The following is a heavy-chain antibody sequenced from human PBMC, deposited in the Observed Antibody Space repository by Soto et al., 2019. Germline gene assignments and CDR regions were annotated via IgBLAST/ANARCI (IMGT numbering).Heavy chain of an antibody. J-gene: IGHJ4*02. CDR1: GGTFSSYT. CDR2: IIPILGIA. CDR3: ARGRIRYSSGSPYDY. V-gene: IGHV1-69*02. Sequence: SVKVSCKASGGTFSSYTISWVRQAPGQGLEWMGRIIPILGIANYAQKFQGRVTITADKSTSTAYMELSSLRSEDTAVYYCARGRIRYSSGSPYDYWGQGTLVTVSS. D-gene: IGHD6-19*01.